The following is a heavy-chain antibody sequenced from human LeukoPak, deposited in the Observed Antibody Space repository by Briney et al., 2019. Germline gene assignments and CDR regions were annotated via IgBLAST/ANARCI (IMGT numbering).Heavy chain of an antibody. D-gene: IGHD3-10*01. CDR2: INWNGGST. CDR3: ARALWNYGSGSYYFDY. V-gene: IGHV3-20*04. CDR1: GFTFDDYG. J-gene: IGHJ4*02. Sequence: PGGSLRLSCAASGFTFDDYGMSWVRQAPGKGLEWVSGINWNGGSTGYADSVKGRFTISRDNAKNSLYLQMNSLRAEDTALYYCARALWNYGSGSYYFDYWGQGTLVTVSS.